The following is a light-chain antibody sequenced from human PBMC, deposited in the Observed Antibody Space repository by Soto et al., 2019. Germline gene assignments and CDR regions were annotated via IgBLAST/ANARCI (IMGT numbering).Light chain of an antibody. CDR2: DKS. V-gene: IGKV3-15*01. J-gene: IGKJ5*01. CDR1: QSVSSS. CDR3: HQYNNWPPST. Sequence: EIVMTQSPATLSVSPGERATLSCRTSQSVSSSLAWYQQKPGQAPRLLMFDKSSRAPGVPARFSGSGTGTDFTLTINSLQSEDFGVYYCHQYNNWPPSTFGQGTRLEIK.